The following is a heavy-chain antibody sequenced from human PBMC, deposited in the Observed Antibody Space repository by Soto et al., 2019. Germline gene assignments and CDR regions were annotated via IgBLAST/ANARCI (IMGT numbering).Heavy chain of an antibody. D-gene: IGHD4-17*01. CDR2: INPSGGCT. CDR1: GYTLTSYY. CDR3: AIPSTLTDLYFDY. V-gene: IGHV1-46*03. J-gene: IGHJ4*02. Sequence: QVQLVQSGAEVKKPGASVKVSCKASGYTLTSYYMHWVRQAPGQGLEWMGIINPSGGCTSYAQKFQGRVTMPRDTSTSTVYMEMSSLRSEDTAVYYCAIPSTLTDLYFDYWGQGTLVTVSS.